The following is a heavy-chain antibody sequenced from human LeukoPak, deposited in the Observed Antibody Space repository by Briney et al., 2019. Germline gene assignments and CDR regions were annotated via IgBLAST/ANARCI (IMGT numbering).Heavy chain of an antibody. D-gene: IGHD1-26*01. J-gene: IGHJ3*02. CDR1: GFTFSSYS. Sequence: GGSLRLSYAASGFTFSSYSMNWVRQAPGKGLEWVSIIYSGGSTFYADSVKGRFTISRDNSKNTLYLQMNSLRAEDTAVYYCARGGSYLSAFDIWGQGTMVTVSS. CDR3: ARGGSYLSAFDI. V-gene: IGHV3-53*01. CDR2: IYSGGST.